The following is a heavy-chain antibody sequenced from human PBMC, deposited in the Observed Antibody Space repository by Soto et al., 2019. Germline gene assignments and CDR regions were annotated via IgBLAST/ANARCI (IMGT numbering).Heavy chain of an antibody. CDR1: GGSFSGYY. CDR3: ARQYWGYFDY. Sequence: PSETLSLTCAVYGGSFSGYYWSWIRQPPGKWLEWIGEINHSGSTNYNPSLKSRVTISVDTSKNQFSLKLSSVTAADTAVYYCARQYWGYFDYWGQGXLVTVSS. D-gene: IGHD7-27*01. J-gene: IGHJ4*02. CDR2: INHSGST. V-gene: IGHV4-34*01.